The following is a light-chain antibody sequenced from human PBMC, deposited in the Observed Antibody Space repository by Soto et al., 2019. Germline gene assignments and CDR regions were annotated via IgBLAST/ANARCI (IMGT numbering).Light chain of an antibody. V-gene: IGKV3-20*01. CDR3: QQYDNSPIT. J-gene: IGKJ5*01. Sequence: EIVLTQSPGILSLSPGEGASLSCGSSQSISSNFLAWYQQKPGQAPRLLIYGASSRATGIPDRFSGTGSETDFTLTISRLEPEDFAVYYCQQYDNSPITFGQGTRLEIK. CDR1: QSISSNF. CDR2: GAS.